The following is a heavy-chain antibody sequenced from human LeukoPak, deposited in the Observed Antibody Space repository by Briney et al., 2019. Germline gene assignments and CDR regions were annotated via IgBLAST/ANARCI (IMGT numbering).Heavy chain of an antibody. CDR1: GGTFSSYA. V-gene: IGHV1-69*05. D-gene: IGHD2-2*01. Sequence: SVKVSCTASGGTFSSYAISWVRQTPGQGLEWMGGIIPIFGTANYAQKLQGRVTMTRDTSTSTVYMELSSLRSEDTAVYFCARDACSTTICQAGGNWFDPWGQGTLVIVS. J-gene: IGHJ5*02. CDR3: ARDACSTTICQAGGNWFDP. CDR2: IIPIFGTA.